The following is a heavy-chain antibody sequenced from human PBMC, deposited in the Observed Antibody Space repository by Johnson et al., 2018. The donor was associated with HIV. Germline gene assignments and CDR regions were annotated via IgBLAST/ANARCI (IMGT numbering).Heavy chain of an antibody. J-gene: IGHJ3*02. CDR3: TTDQLQQLVHDAFDI. Sequence: EVQLVESGGGLVQPGGSLTLSCAASGFTFSNHPMTWVRQAPGKGLEWVANINQDGSDKYYVDSVKGRFTISRDNAKNTLYLQMNSLKTEDTAVYYCTTDQLQQLVHDAFDIWGQGTMVTVSS. CDR1: GFTFSNHP. D-gene: IGHD6-13*01. CDR2: INQDGSDK. V-gene: IGHV3-7*03.